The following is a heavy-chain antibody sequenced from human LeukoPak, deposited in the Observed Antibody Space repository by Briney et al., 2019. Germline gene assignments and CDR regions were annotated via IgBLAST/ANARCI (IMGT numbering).Heavy chain of an antibody. Sequence: GGSLRLSCAASGFTFSGYWMYWVRQAPGKGLVWVSLINTDGSSTNYADSVKGRFTISRDNAKNTLYLQVNSLRADDTAVYYCARHLGTYSDHWGQGTLVTVSS. D-gene: IGHD7-27*01. CDR2: INTDGSST. CDR3: ARHLGTYSDH. J-gene: IGHJ4*02. CDR1: GFTFSGYW. V-gene: IGHV3-74*01.